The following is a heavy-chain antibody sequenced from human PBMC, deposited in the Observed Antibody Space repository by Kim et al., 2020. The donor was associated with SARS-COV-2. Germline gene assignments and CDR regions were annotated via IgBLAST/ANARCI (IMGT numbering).Heavy chain of an antibody. D-gene: IGHD3-10*01. Sequence: YYADSVKDRLTISRDHSKHTLYLRMNSLRAEDTAVYYCAKRGGSGQHYCDYWRQVPLLTVSS. J-gene: IGHJ4*02. CDR3: AKRGGSGQHYCDY. V-gene: IGHV3-23*01.